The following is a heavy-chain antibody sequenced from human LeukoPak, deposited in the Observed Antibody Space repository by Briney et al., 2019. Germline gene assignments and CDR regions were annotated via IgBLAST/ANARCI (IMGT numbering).Heavy chain of an antibody. Sequence: ASVKVSCKASGYTFTNYGISWVRQAPGQGLEWMGWISAYNGNTNYAQKLQGRVTMTTDTSTSTAYMELRSLRSDDTAVYYCARDVGWFGEFRKEKTKQFDYWGQGTLVTVSS. J-gene: IGHJ4*02. CDR3: ARDVGWFGEFRKEKTKQFDY. V-gene: IGHV1-18*01. CDR2: ISAYNGNT. CDR1: GYTFTNYG. D-gene: IGHD3-10*01.